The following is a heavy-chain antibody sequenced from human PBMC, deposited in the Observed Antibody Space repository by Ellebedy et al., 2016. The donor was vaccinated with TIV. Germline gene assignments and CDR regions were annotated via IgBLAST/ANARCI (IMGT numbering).Heavy chain of an antibody. D-gene: IGHD1-1*01. V-gene: IGHV3-21*01. J-gene: IGHJ4*02. CDR2: ISYSSSHI. Sequence: GESLKISXVASGFTFPGNAMSSVRQAPGKGLEWVSSISYSSSHIYYADSLKGRFTISRDNAKNSLYLQMNSLRPADTALYYCARDSASLWRRSYTDYWGRGTLVTVSS. CDR1: GFTFPGNA. CDR3: ARDSASLWRRSYTDY.